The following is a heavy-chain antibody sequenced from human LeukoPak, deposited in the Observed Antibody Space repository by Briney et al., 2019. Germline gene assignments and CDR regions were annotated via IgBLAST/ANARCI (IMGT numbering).Heavy chain of an antibody. CDR3: ARTTLSSGYYLYYYYMDV. CDR1: GGSISSYY. Sequence: SETLSLTCTVSGGSISSYYWSWIRRPPGKGLEWIGYIYYSGSTNYNPSLKSRVTISVDTSKNQFSLKLSSVTAADTAVYYCARTTLSSGYYLYYYYMDVWGKGTTVTISS. V-gene: IGHV4-59*08. J-gene: IGHJ6*03. CDR2: IYYSGST. D-gene: IGHD3-22*01.